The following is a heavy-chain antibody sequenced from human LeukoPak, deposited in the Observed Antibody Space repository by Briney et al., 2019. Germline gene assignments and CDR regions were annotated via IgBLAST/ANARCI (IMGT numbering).Heavy chain of an antibody. CDR2: INWNGAST. J-gene: IGHJ4*02. CDR1: GFRFDDLG. D-gene: IGHD6-19*01. CDR3: AGGDRNGWYFDY. Sequence: PGGSLRLSCEASGFRFDDLGMRWVRQAPGKGVEWVSGINWNGASTGYGDSVKGRFTISRDNAKNSLYLQMNSLRAEDTALYYCAGGDRNGWYFDYWGQGVLVSVSS. V-gene: IGHV3-20*04.